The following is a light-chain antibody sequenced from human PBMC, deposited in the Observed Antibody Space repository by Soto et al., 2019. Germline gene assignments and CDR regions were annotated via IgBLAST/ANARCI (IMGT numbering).Light chain of an antibody. J-gene: IGKJ4*01. Sequence: DIVMTQSPESLAVSLGERATINCKSSQSVLYSSNNKNYLAWYQQKPGQPPKLLIYWASTRESGVPDRFSGSGSGTDFTLTISSLQAEDVAVYYCQQYSSIPLTFGAGTKVELK. CDR2: WAS. V-gene: IGKV4-1*01. CDR1: QSVLYSSNNKNY. CDR3: QQYSSIPLT.